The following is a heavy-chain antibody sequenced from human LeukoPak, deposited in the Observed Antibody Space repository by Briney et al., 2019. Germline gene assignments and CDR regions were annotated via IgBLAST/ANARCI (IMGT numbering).Heavy chain of an antibody. D-gene: IGHD2-2*01. V-gene: IGHV3-30*02. J-gene: IGHJ6*04. CDR2: IRSDGSNK. CDR3: ARARSSTRFLSPDV. CDR1: GFTFSSYG. Sequence: GGSLRLSCAASGFTFSSYGMHWVRQAPGKGLEWVAFIRSDGSNKYYADSVKGRFTISRDNSKLYLQMNSLRAEDTAVYYCARARSSTRFLSPDVWGKGTTVTISS.